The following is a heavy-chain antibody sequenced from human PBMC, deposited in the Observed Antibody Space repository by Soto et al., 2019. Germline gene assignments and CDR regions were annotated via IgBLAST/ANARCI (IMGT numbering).Heavy chain of an antibody. D-gene: IGHD5-18*01. CDR3: ARHLSGYGYLYFEY. CDR1: GGSVSSNSYY. Sequence: QLQLQESGPGLVKPSETQSLTCTVSGGSVSSNSYYWGWIRQPPGKGLEWIGSIYHGGNTYYNPSHKSRVTISVDTSKNQFSLKLSSVTAADTAVYYCARHLSGYGYLYFEYWGQGILVTVSS. J-gene: IGHJ4*02. CDR2: IYHGGNT. V-gene: IGHV4-39*01.